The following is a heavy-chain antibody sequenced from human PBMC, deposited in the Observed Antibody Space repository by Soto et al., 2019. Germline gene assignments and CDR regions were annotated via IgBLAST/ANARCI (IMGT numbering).Heavy chain of an antibody. CDR3: AKDGDSGSYSEAYYFDY. CDR1: GFTFSSYA. CDR2: ISGSGGST. D-gene: IGHD1-26*01. V-gene: IGHV3-23*01. Sequence: GGSLSLSCAASGFTFSSYAMSWVRQAPGKGLEWVSAISGSGGSTYYADSVKGRFTISRDNSKNTLYLQMNSLRAEDTAVYYCAKDGDSGSYSEAYYFDYWGQGTLVTVSS. J-gene: IGHJ4*02.